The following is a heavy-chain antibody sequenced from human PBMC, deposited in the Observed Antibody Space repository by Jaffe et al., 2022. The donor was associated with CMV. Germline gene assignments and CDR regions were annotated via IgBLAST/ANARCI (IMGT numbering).Heavy chain of an antibody. J-gene: IGHJ4*02. Sequence: QVQLVQSGAEVKKPGASVKVSCKVSGYTLTELSMHWVRQAPGKGLEWMGGFDPEDGETIYAQKFQGRVTMTEDTSTDTAYMELSSLRSEDTAVYYCATGGSGASYYYDSSGYRAFDYWGQGTLVTVSS. D-gene: IGHD3-22*01. CDR1: GYTLTELS. CDR3: ATGGSGASYYYDSSGYRAFDY. V-gene: IGHV1-24*01. CDR2: FDPEDGET.